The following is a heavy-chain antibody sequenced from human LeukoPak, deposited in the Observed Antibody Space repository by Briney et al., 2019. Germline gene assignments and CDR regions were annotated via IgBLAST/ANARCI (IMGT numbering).Heavy chain of an antibody. CDR2: IYYSGST. Sequence: SETLSLTCTVSGGSISSYYWSWIRQPPGKGLDWIGYIYYSGSTNYNPSLKSRVTISVDTSNNQFSLKLSSVTAADTAVYYCASNYYDSSGYYHDYWGQGTLVTVSS. V-gene: IGHV4-59*01. J-gene: IGHJ4*02. D-gene: IGHD3-22*01. CDR3: ASNYYDSSGYYHDY. CDR1: GGSISSYY.